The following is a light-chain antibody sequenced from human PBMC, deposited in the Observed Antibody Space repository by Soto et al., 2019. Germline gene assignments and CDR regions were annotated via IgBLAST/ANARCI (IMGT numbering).Light chain of an antibody. Sequence: DIQMTQSPSTLSGSVGDRVTITCRASQTISSRLAWYQQKPGKAPKLLIFKASTLETGVPSRFSGSGSETEFTLTISSLQPDDSATYYCQPYNSYSRTFGQGTKVDI. J-gene: IGKJ1*01. V-gene: IGKV1-5*03. CDR3: QPYNSYSRT. CDR1: QTISSR. CDR2: KAS.